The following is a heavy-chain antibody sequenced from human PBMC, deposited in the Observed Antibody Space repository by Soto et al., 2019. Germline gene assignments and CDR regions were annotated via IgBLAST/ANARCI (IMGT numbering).Heavy chain of an antibody. CDR2: ISSSSSYI. CDR1: GFTFSSYS. D-gene: IGHD5-18*01. Sequence: EVQLVESGGGLVKPGGSLRLSCAASGFTFSSYSMNWVRQAPGKGLEWVSSISSSSSYIYYADSVKGRFTISRDNAKNSLYLQMNSLRAEDTAVYYCARWGRGYSYGPYDTFDYWGQGTLVTVSS. CDR3: ARWGRGYSYGPYDTFDY. J-gene: IGHJ4*02. V-gene: IGHV3-21*01.